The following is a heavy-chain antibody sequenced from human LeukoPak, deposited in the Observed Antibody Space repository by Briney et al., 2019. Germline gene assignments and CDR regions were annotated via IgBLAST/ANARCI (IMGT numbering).Heavy chain of an antibody. V-gene: IGHV4-34*01. CDR2: INHSGST. D-gene: IGHD1-14*01. Sequence: PSETLSLTCAVYGGSFSGYYWSWIRQPPGKGLEWIGEINHSGSTNYNPSLKSRVTISVGTSKNQFSLKLSSVTAADTAVYYCARGAPVAPFRRSYYFDSWGQGTLVTVSS. CDR3: ARGAPVAPFRRSYYFDS. CDR1: GGSFSGYY. J-gene: IGHJ4*02.